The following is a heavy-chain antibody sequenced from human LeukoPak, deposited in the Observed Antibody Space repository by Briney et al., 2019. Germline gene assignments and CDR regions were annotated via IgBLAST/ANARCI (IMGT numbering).Heavy chain of an antibody. D-gene: IGHD6-19*01. CDR1: GFTFSSYA. V-gene: IGHV3-30*04. CDR2: ISYDGSNK. Sequence: GGSLRLSCAASGFTFSSYAMHWVRQAPGKGLEWVAVISYDGSNKYYADSVKGRFTISRDNSKNTLYLQMNSLRAEDTAVYYCAREGPVGPSSGWTKRPFDYWGQGTLVTVSS. J-gene: IGHJ4*02. CDR3: AREGPVGPSSGWTKRPFDY.